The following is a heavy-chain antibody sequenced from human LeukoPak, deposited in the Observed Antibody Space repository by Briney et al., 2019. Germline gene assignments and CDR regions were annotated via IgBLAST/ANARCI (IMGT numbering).Heavy chain of an antibody. CDR1: GGSISSGSYY. CDR2: IYTSGST. V-gene: IGHV4-61*02. D-gene: IGHD3-10*01. Sequence: SETLSLTCTVSGGSISSGSYYWRWIRQPAGKGLEWIGRIYTSGSTNYNPSLKSRVTISVDTSKNQFSLKLSSVTAADTAVYYCAREPDYYGSGSYQNFDPWGQGTLVTVSS. CDR3: AREPDYYGSGSYQNFDP. J-gene: IGHJ5*02.